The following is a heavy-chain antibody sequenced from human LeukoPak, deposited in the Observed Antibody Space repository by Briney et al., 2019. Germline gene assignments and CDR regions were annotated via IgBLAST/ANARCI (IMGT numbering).Heavy chain of an antibody. CDR3: ARGPNYPSPSPFDY. CDR2: IYYSGST. J-gene: IGHJ4*02. CDR1: GGSISSGSYH. V-gene: IGHV4-61*10. Sequence: SETLSLTCTVSGGSISSGSYHWSWIRQPAGKGLEWIGCIYYSGSTDYNPSLKSRVTISVDTSKNQFSLKLSSVTAADTAVYYCARGPNYPSPSPFDYWGQGTLVTVSS. D-gene: IGHD5-24*01.